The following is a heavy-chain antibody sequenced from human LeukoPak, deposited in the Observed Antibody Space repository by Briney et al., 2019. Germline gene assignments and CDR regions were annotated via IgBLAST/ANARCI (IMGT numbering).Heavy chain of an antibody. V-gene: IGHV3-9*01. D-gene: IGHD6-13*01. CDR3: AKDTGSSSWYYFDY. CDR1: GFTFDDYA. J-gene: IGHJ4*02. CDR2: ISWNSGSI. Sequence: GRSLRLSCAASGFTFDDYAMHWVRQAPGKGLEWVSGISWNSGSIGYAYSVKGRFTISRDNAKNSLYLQMNSLRAEDTALYYCAKDTGSSSWYYFDYWGQGTLVTVSS.